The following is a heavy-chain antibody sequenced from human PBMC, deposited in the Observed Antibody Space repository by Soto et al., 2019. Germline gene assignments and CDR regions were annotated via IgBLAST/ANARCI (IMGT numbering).Heavy chain of an antibody. J-gene: IGHJ4*02. CDR2: IKQDGSGK. CDR3: ARGAYCGGDCHYYFDY. D-gene: IGHD2-21*02. Sequence: EVQLVESGGDLVQPGGSLRLSCAASGFTFSNYWMSWVRQAPGKGLEWMANIKQDGSGKNYVASVKGRFTISRDNAKNSLYLQMNSRRAEDTAVYYCARGAYCGGDCHYYFDYWGLGTLVTVSS. CDR1: GFTFSNYW. V-gene: IGHV3-7*01.